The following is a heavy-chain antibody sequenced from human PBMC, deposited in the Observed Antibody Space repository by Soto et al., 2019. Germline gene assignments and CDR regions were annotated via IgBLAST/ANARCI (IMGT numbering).Heavy chain of an antibody. D-gene: IGHD2-2*01. V-gene: IGHV3-30*18. Sequence: QVLLVESGGGVVQPGGPLTLSCEAAGFNFGYYGMHWVRQVPGKGLEWVAIISYDGKDRYYTDSVKGRFTISRDNSKNTLYLQMYSLKPEDTAVYYCAKKRIGGYCSTNRCYVLQHWGQGTLVTVSS. J-gene: IGHJ1*01. CDR2: ISYDGKDR. CDR3: AKKRIGGYCSTNRCYVLQH. CDR1: GFNFGYYG.